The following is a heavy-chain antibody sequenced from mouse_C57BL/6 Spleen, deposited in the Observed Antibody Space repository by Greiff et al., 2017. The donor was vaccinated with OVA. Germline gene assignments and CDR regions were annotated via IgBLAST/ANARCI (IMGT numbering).Heavy chain of an antibody. CDR1: GFTFSDYG. J-gene: IGHJ4*01. Sequence: EVKLMESGGGLVKPGGSLKLSCAASGFTFSDYGMHWVRQAPEKGLEWVAYISSGSSTIYYADTVKGRFTISRDNAKNTLFLQMTSLRSEDTAMYYCARHDYGTAMDYWGQGTSVTVSS. CDR2: ISSGSSTI. V-gene: IGHV5-17*01. CDR3: ARHDYGTAMDY. D-gene: IGHD1-2*01.